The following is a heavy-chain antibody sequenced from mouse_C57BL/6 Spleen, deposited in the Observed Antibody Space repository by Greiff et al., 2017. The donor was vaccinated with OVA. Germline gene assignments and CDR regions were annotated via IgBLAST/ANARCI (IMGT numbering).Heavy chain of an antibody. D-gene: IGHD2-3*01. J-gene: IGHJ3*01. CDR3: TRAPDGYYEAWFAY. Sequence: EVMLVESGEGLVKPGGSLKLSCAASGFTFSSYAMSWVRQTPEKRLEWVAYISSGGDYIYYADTVKGRFTISRDNARNTLYLQMSSLKSEDTAMYYCTRAPDGYYEAWFAYWGQGTLVTVSA. V-gene: IGHV5-9-1*02. CDR1: GFTFSSYA. CDR2: ISSGGDYI.